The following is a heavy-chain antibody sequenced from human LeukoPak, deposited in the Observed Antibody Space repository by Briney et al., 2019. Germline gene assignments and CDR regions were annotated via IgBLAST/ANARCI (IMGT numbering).Heavy chain of an antibody. CDR3: ARDIVVVVAATPYYYYGMDV. CDR2: IIPILGIA. V-gene: IGHV1-69*04. Sequence: SVKVSCRASGGTFSSYAISWVRQAPGQGLEWMGRIIPILGIANYAQKFQGRVTITADKSTSTAYMELSSLRSEDTAVYYCARDIVVVVAATPYYYYGMDVWGQGTTVTVSS. J-gene: IGHJ6*02. CDR1: GGTFSSYA. D-gene: IGHD2-15*01.